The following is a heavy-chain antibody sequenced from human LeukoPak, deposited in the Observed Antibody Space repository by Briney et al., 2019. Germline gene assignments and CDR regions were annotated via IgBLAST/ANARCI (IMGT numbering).Heavy chain of an antibody. D-gene: IGHD2-15*01. CDR2: ISYDGSNK. J-gene: IGHJ4*02. CDR1: GFTFSSYA. CDR3: AREVEALDF. Sequence: PGGSLRLSCAASGFTFSSYAMHWVRQAPGKGLEWVAVISYDGSNKYYADSVKGRFTISRDNSKNPLYLQMNSLRAEDTAVYYCAREVEALDFWGQGTLVTVSS. V-gene: IGHV3-30-3*01.